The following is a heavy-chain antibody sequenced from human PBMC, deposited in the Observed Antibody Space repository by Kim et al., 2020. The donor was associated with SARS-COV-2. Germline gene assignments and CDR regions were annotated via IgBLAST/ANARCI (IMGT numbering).Heavy chain of an antibody. CDR2: IIPIFGTA. Sequence: SVKVSCKASGCTFSSYAIRWVRQAPGQGLEWMGGIIPIFGTANYAQKFQGRVTITADESTSTAYMELSSLRSEDTAVYYCARAGGYCSSTSCYTGDYYYCGMDVWGQGTTVTVSS. V-gene: IGHV1-69*13. CDR1: GCTFSSYA. J-gene: IGHJ6*02. D-gene: IGHD2-2*02. CDR3: ARAGGYCSSTSCYTGDYYYCGMDV.